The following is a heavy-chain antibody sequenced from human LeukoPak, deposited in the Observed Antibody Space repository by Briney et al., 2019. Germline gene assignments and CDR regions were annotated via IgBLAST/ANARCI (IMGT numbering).Heavy chain of an antibody. CDR3: AREFSGCDY. V-gene: IGHV3-53*01. Sequence: GGSLRLSCAVSGISVGSNYMTWVRQAPGKGLEWVSVLYSGGTTYYADSVKGRFTISRDNSKNTLYLQMNSLRAEDTAVYYCAREFSGCDYWGQGTLVTVSS. CDR2: LYSGGTT. CDR1: GISVGSNY. J-gene: IGHJ4*02. D-gene: IGHD6-19*01.